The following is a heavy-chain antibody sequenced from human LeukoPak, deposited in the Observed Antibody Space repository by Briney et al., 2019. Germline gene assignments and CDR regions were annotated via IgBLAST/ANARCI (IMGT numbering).Heavy chain of an antibody. CDR3: ARSNPRYCSSTSCLRGAFDY. V-gene: IGHV6-1*01. Sequence: SQTLSLTCAISGDSVSSNSAAWNWIRQSPSRGLEWLGGTYYRSKWYNDYAVSVKSRITINPDTSKNQFSLQLNSVTPEDTAVYYCARSNPRYCSSTSCLRGAFDYWGQGTLVTVSS. D-gene: IGHD2-2*01. CDR1: GDSVSSNSAA. J-gene: IGHJ4*02. CDR2: TYYRSKWYN.